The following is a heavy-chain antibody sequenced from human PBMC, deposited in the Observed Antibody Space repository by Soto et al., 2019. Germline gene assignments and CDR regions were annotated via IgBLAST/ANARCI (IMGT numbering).Heavy chain of an antibody. V-gene: IGHV3-9*01. D-gene: IGHD3-10*01. CDR2: ITWSSDSM. CDR1: GFTFYNHG. Sequence: DVQLVESGGGLVQPGRSLRLSCVASGFTFYNHGMHWVRQAPGRGLEWVSGITWSSDSMGYADSVKGRFTISRDNAKNSLYLQMNSLRPEDTALYYCAKEDSGFSGDMDVWGKGTTVTVSS. J-gene: IGHJ6*03. CDR3: AKEDSGFSGDMDV.